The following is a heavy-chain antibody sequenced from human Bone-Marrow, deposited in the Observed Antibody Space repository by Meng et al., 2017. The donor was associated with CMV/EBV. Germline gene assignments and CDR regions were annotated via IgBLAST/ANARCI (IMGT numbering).Heavy chain of an antibody. Sequence: GGSLRLSCAASGFTFSSYSMNWVRQAPGKGLEWVSYISSSSSTIYYADSVKGRLTISRDNAKNSLYLQMNSLRAEDTAVYYCARDRWSGYYRGYYYYGMDVWGQGTTVTFSS. CDR2: ISSSSSTI. D-gene: IGHD3-3*01. V-gene: IGHV3-48*04. CDR1: GFTFSSYS. CDR3: ARDRWSGYYRGYYYYGMDV. J-gene: IGHJ6*02.